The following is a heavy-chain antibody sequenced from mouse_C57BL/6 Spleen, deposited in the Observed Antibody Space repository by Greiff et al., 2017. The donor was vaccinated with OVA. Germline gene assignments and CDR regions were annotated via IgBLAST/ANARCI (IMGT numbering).Heavy chain of an antibody. CDR2: IDPETGGT. Sequence: VQLQQSGAELVRPGASVTLSCKASGYTFTDYEMHWVKQTPVHGLEWIGAIDPETGGTAYNQKFNGKAILTADKSSSTAYMELRSLTSEDSAVYYCTRSDSSGYSYAMDYWGQGTSVTVSS. D-gene: IGHD3-2*02. V-gene: IGHV1-15*01. J-gene: IGHJ4*01. CDR1: GYTFTDYE. CDR3: TRSDSSGYSYAMDY.